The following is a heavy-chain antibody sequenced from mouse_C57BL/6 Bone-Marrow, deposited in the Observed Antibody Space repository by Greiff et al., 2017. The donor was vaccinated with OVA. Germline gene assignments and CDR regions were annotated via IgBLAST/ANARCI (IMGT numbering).Heavy chain of an antibody. D-gene: IGHD1-1*01. CDR3: TLIYDYGSYYFDY. J-gene: IGHJ2*01. CDR1: GFNIKDDY. CDR2: IDPENGDT. Sequence: EVQLQESGAELVRPGASVKLSCTASGFNIKDDYMHWVKQRPEQGLEWIGWIDPENGDTEYASKFQGKATITADTSSNTAYLQLSSLTSEDTAVYYCTLIYDYGSYYFDYWGQGTTLTVSS. V-gene: IGHV14-4*01.